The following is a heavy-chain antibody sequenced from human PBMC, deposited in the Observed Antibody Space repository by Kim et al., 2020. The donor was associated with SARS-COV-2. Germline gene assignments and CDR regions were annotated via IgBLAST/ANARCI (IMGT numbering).Heavy chain of an antibody. D-gene: IGHD2-2*01. J-gene: IGHJ6*02. V-gene: IGHV3-30*18. CDR1: GFTFSSYG. Sequence: GGSLRLSCAASGFTFSSYGMHWVRQAPGKGLEWVAVISYDGSNKYYADSVKGRFTISRDNSKNTLYLQMNSLRAEDTAVYYCANEEEYQEGTDYYYGMDVWGQGTTVTVSS. CDR2: ISYDGSNK. CDR3: ANEEEYQEGTDYYYGMDV.